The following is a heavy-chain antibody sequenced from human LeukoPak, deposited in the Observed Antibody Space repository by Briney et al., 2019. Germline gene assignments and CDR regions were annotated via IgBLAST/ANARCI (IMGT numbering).Heavy chain of an antibody. V-gene: IGHV3-64*02. CDR1: GFSFRGYG. CDR2: ISADGGTT. CDR3: ARGRGGAPFDY. Sequence: GGSLRLSCAASGFSFRGYGMHWVRQAPGKGLEYVSAISADGGTTYYADSVKDRFIISRDNSKNTLYLQMGSLRDEDMAVYYCARGRGGAPFDYWGQGALVTVSS. J-gene: IGHJ4*02.